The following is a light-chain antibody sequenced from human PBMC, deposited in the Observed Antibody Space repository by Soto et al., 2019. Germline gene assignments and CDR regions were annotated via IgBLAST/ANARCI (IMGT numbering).Light chain of an antibody. J-gene: IGLJ1*01. CDR1: GSDVGGYNY. Sequence: QSALTQPASVSGSPGQSITVSCTGTGSDVGGYNYVSWYQQYPGQAPKLMIYDVNKRPSGVSNRFSGSKSGNTASLTISGLQVEDEADYYCSSYTSTNALVFGGGTKVTVL. CDR2: DVN. CDR3: SSYTSTNALV. V-gene: IGLV2-14*03.